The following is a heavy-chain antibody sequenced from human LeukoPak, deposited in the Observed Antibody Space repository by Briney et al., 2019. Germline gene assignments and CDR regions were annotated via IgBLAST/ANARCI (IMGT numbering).Heavy chain of an antibody. Sequence: SETLSLTCAVYGGSFSGYYWSWIRQPPGKGLEWIGEINHSGSTNYNPSLKSRVIISVDTSKNQFSLKLSSVTAADTAVYYCATLKRWGQGTLVTVSS. CDR1: GGSFSGYY. CDR3: ATLKR. CDR2: INHSGST. J-gene: IGHJ4*02. V-gene: IGHV4-34*01.